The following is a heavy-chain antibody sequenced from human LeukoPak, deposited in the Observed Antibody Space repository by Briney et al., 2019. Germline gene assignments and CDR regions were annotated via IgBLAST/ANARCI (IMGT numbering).Heavy chain of an antibody. Sequence: SQTLSLTCTVSGGSISSGDYYWSWIRQPPGKGLEWIGYIYYSGSTYYNPSLKSRVTISVDTSKNQFSLKLSSVTAADTAVYHCADWSGPLYYYYYYMDVWGKGTTVTVSS. CDR3: ADWSGPLYYYYYYMDV. V-gene: IGHV4-30-4*08. D-gene: IGHD3-3*01. CDR2: IYYSGST. J-gene: IGHJ6*03. CDR1: GGSISSGDYY.